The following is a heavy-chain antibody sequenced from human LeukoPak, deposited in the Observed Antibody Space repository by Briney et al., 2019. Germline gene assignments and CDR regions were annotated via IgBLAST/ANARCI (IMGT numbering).Heavy chain of an antibody. D-gene: IGHD6-19*01. J-gene: IGHJ4*02. CDR1: GFTFSTYG. V-gene: IGHV3-30*02. Sequence: GESLRLSCATSGFTFSTYGMHWVRQAPGKGLDWVAFIQYDGAKKYYADSVKGRFTISRDNSKNTLYLQMNSLRAEDTAVYYCARVGGSGRPGYFDYWGQGTLVTVSS. CDR2: IQYDGAKK. CDR3: ARVGGSGRPGYFDY.